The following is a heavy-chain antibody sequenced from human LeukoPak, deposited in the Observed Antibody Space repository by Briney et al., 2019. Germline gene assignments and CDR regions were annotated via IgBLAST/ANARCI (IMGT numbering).Heavy chain of an antibody. J-gene: IGHJ5*02. CDR3: AREDLSSSWYLDLWFGWFDP. Sequence: SQTLSLTCAISGDSVSSDSAAWNWIRQSPSRGLEWLGRTYYRSKWYNDYAVSVKSRITINPDTPKNQFSLQLNSVTPEDTAVYYCAREDLSSSWYLDLWFGWFDPWGQGTLVTVSS. V-gene: IGHV6-1*01. CDR1: GDSVSSDSAA. D-gene: IGHD6-13*01. CDR2: TYYRSKWYN.